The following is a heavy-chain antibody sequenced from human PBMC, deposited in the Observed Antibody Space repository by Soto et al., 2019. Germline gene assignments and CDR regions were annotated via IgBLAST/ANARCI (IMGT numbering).Heavy chain of an antibody. V-gene: IGHV3-30*03. J-gene: IGHJ4*02. Sequence: GGSLRLSCAASGFTFSNYGIHWVRQAPGKGLEWVAVISYDGRNKYYAESVKGRFTISRDNSKKKLYLQMNSLRTEDTAVYYCATDGKPDYWGQGTLVTVSS. CDR3: ATDGKPDY. CDR2: ISYDGRNK. CDR1: GFTFSNYG.